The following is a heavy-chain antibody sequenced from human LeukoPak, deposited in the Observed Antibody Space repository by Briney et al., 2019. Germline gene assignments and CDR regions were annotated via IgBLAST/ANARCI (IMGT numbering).Heavy chain of an antibody. J-gene: IGHJ6*02. CDR2: INHSGST. D-gene: IGHD3-3*01. CDR3: AMGPRLRSYCYYGMDV. Sequence: SETLSLTCAVYGGSFSGYYWSWIRQPPGKGLEWIGEINHSGSTNYNPSLKSRVTISVDTSKNQFSLKLSSVTAADTAVYYCAMGPRLRSYCYYGMDVWGQGTTVTVSS. CDR1: GGSFSGYY. V-gene: IGHV4-34*01.